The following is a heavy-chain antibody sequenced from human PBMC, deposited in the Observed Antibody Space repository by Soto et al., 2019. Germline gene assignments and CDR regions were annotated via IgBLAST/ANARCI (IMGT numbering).Heavy chain of an antibody. CDR2: ISTYNGHT. D-gene: IGHD6-19*01. CDR1: GYTFTHYG. Sequence: QVQLLQSGAEMKKPGASVKVSCRTSGYTFTHYGVSWVRQAPGQGLEWMGWISTYNGHTNYAQKVQGRVTMTTDTSTTTAYMELTSLRSDDTAVYYYARVQKVVAGFFGLGPWGQGTLVTVSS. V-gene: IGHV1-18*01. CDR3: ARVQKVVAGFFGLGP. J-gene: IGHJ5*02.